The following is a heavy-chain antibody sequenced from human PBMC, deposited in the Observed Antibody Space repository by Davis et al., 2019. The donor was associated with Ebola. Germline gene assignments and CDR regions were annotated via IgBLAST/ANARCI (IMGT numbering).Heavy chain of an antibody. J-gene: IGHJ4*02. V-gene: IGHV3-9*01. D-gene: IGHD6-19*01. CDR1: GFTFDDYA. CDR2: ISWNSGSI. Sequence: SLKISCAASGFTFDDYAMHWVRQAPGKGLEWVSGISWNSGSIGYADSVKGRFTISRDDSKNTAYLQMNSLKTEDTAVYYCTGTVAGVDYWGQGTLVTVSS. CDR3: TGTVAGVDY.